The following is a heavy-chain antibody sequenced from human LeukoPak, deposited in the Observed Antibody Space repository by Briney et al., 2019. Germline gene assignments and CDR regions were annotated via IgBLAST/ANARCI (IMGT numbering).Heavy chain of an antibody. Sequence: GASVKVSCKASGYIFANYGFSWVRQAPGQGLEWMGWISADNHNTKYAQKFRDRVTMTDDRSTSTVYMELRSLRSDDTAVYYCARDRRGYSAYDGEGFDYWGQGTLVTVSS. J-gene: IGHJ4*02. CDR1: GYIFANYG. CDR2: ISADNHNT. CDR3: ARDRRGYSAYDGEGFDY. V-gene: IGHV1-18*04. D-gene: IGHD5-12*01.